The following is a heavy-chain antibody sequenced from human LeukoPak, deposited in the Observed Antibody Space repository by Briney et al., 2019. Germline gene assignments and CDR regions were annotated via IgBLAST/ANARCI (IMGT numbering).Heavy chain of an antibody. D-gene: IGHD1-26*01. CDR2: ITPILGTT. CDR1: GGTFISYA. CDR3: AREAGAPAPYYFDY. V-gene: IGHV1-69*13. Sequence: SVKVSCKASGGTFISYAINWVRQAPGQGLEWMGGITPILGTTHYAQTFQGRVTITADESTSTAYTELTSLRSEDTAVYYCAREAGAPAPYYFDYWGQGTLVTVSS. J-gene: IGHJ4*02.